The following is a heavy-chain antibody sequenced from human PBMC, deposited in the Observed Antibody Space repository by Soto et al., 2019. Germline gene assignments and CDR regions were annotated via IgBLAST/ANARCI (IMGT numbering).Heavy chain of an antibody. V-gene: IGHV4-59*01. D-gene: IGHD4-4*01. CDR2: ISYTGST. Sequence: QVQLQESGPGLVKPSETLSLTCTVSGGSISSYYWNWIRQPPGKGLEWIGYISYTGSTNYNPSLNSRVTISVHTSKNHFSLKLSSVIAADTAVYSCARSAYSIDYWGQGSLVTVSS. CDR3: ARSAYSIDY. J-gene: IGHJ4*02. CDR1: GGSISSYY.